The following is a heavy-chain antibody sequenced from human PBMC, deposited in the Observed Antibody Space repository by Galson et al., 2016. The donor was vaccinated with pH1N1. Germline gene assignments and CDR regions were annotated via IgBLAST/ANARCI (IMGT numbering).Heavy chain of an antibody. CDR3: VRAVGAMEAY. Sequence: CAGSGFTFSSYWMHWVRQAPGKGLEWVANIKQDGSDKYYVDSVKGRFTISRDNAKNSLYLQMNSLRAEDTAVYYCVRAVGAMEAYWGQGTLVTVSS. D-gene: IGHD2-15*01. V-gene: IGHV3-7*01. CDR1: GFTFSSYW. J-gene: IGHJ4*02. CDR2: IKQDGSDK.